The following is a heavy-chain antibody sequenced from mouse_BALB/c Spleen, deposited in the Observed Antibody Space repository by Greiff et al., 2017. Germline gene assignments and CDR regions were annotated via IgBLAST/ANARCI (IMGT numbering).Heavy chain of an antibody. D-gene: IGHD3-1*01. V-gene: IGHV14-1*02. Sequence: EVKLVESGAELVRPGALVKLSCKASGFNIKDYYMHWVKQRPEQGLEWIGWIDPENGNTIYDPKFQGKASITADTSSNTAYLQLSSLTSEDTAVYYCARQLGRPFAYWGQGTLVTVSA. CDR2: IDPENGNT. J-gene: IGHJ3*01. CDR3: ARQLGRPFAY. CDR1: GFNIKDYY.